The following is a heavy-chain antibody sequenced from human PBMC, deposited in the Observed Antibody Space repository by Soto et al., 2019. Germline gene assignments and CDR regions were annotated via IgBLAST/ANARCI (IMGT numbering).Heavy chain of an antibody. CDR1: GGSISSYY. CDR2: IYYSGST. D-gene: IGHD2-15*01. J-gene: IGHJ2*01. CDR3: ARVAANYWYFDL. Sequence: QVQLQESGPGLVKPSETLSLTCTVSGGSISSYYWSWIRQPPGKGLEWIGYIYYSGSTNYNPSLKSRGTISVDTSKNQFSLKLSSVTAADTAVYYCARVAANYWYFDLWGRDTLVTVSS. V-gene: IGHV4-59*01.